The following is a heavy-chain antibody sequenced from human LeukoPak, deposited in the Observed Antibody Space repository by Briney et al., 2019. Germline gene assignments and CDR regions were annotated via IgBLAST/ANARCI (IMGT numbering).Heavy chain of an antibody. V-gene: IGHV3-23*01. Sequence: GGSLRLSCAVSGFTFSSYAMSWVRQAPGKGLEWVSAISGSGGSTYYADSVKGRFTISRDNSKNTLYLQMNSLRAEDTAVYYCARSGCTNGVCSTRYYYYYGMDVWGQGTTVTVSS. CDR3: ARSGCTNGVCSTRYYYYYGMDV. CDR1: GFTFSSYA. D-gene: IGHD2-8*01. J-gene: IGHJ6*02. CDR2: ISGSGGST.